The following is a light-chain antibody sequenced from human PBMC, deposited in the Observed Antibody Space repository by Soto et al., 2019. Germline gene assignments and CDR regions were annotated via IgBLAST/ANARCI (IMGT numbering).Light chain of an antibody. J-gene: IGKJ1*01. CDR2: GAS. CDR1: QSISSNF. V-gene: IGKV3-20*01. Sequence: EIVLTQSPSTLSLSPGEGATLSFMASQSISSNFLAWYQQKRGQAPRLLIHGASNRATGIPDRFSGSGSGTDFTLTITRLEPEDFAVYYCQQYGGSPRTFGQGTKVDIK. CDR3: QQYGGSPRT.